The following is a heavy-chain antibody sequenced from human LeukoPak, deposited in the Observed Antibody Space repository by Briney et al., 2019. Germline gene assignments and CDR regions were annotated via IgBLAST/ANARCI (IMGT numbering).Heavy chain of an antibody. J-gene: IGHJ4*03. D-gene: IGHD3-22*01. Sequence: GASVKVTLKASGYTFTNYGKSGVGQAPGQGLEWMGWISAYNGNTNYAQKLQGRVTMTTDTSTSTAYMELRSLRSDDTAVYYCARRYYYDSSGYDFEDWGQGSLVTVSS. CDR1: GYTFTNYG. CDR3: ARRYYYDSSGYDFED. V-gene: IGHV1-18*01. CDR2: ISAYNGNT.